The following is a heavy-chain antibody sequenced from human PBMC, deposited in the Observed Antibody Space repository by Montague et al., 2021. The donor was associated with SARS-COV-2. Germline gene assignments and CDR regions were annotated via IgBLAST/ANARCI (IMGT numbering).Heavy chain of an antibody. CDR1: GGSISSSSYY. D-gene: IGHD2-2*01. J-gene: IGHJ5*02. V-gene: IGHV4-39*01. CDR3: ARQGDQLLLEYWFDP. CDR2: IYYSVST. Sequence: SETLSLTCTVSGGSISSSSYYWGWIRQPPGKGLEWIGSIYYSVSTYYNPSLKSRVTISVDTSKNQFSLKLSSVTAADTAVYYCARQGDQLLLEYWFDPWGQGTLVTVSS.